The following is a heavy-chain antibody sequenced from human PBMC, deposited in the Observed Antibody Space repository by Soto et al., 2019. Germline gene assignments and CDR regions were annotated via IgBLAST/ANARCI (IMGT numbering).Heavy chain of an antibody. V-gene: IGHV4-59*01. J-gene: IGHJ5*02. CDR3: ARDKCSGGSCFKNWFDP. CDR2: IYYSGST. D-gene: IGHD2-15*01. Sequence: PSETLSLTCTVSGGSISSYYWSWIRQPPGKGLEWIGYIYYSGSTNYNPSLKSRVTISVDTSKNQFSLKLSSVTAADTAVYYCARDKCSGGSCFKNWFDPWGQGTLVTVSS. CDR1: GGSISSYY.